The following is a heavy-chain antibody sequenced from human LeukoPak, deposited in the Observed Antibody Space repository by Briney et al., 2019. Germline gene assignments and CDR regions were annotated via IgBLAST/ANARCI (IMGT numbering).Heavy chain of an antibody. CDR1: GASVSSGNW. V-gene: IGHV4-4*02. CDR2: ILYTGDT. CDR3: ARPQRGFSPNSCYLDP. D-gene: IGHD2-15*01. J-gene: IGHJ5*02. Sequence: SETLSLTCAVSGASVSSGNWWNWARQSPGKGLEWIAEILYTGDTNYNPSLRSRVTLSIDSSNNEASLKLASVTAADSAVYYCARPQRGFSPNSCYLDPWGPGTLVPVSS.